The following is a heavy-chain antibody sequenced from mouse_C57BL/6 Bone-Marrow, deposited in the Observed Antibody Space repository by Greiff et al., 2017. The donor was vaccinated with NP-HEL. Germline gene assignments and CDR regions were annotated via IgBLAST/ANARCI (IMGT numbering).Heavy chain of an antibody. Sequence: VKLQQPGAELARPGASVKMSCKASGYTFTSYTMHWVKQRPGPGLEWIGYINPSSGYTKYNQKFKDKATLTADKSSSTAYMQLSSLTSEDSAVYYCARWLPLDYWGQGTTLTVSS. V-gene: IGHV1-4*01. CDR1: GYTFTSYT. CDR2: INPSSGYT. J-gene: IGHJ2*01. D-gene: IGHD2-2*01. CDR3: ARWLPLDY.